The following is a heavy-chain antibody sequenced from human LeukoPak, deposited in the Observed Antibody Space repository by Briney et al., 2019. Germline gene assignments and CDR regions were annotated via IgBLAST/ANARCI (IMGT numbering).Heavy chain of an antibody. CDR2: INPNRGGT. CDR1: GYNFTSHY. CDR3: ARDTAMVTYWFDP. Sequence: ASVKVSCQASGYNFTSHYMHWVRQAPGQGLEWMGWINPNRGGTKYAGKVQGRVTMTRVTYISTAYMELSRLRSDDTAVYYCARDTAMVTYWFDPWGQGTLVTVSS. D-gene: IGHD5-18*01. V-gene: IGHV1-2*02. J-gene: IGHJ5*02.